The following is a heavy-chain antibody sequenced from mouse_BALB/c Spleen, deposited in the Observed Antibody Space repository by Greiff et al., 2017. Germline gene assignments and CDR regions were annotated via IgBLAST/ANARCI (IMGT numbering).Heavy chain of an antibody. CDR2: ISSGGST. D-gene: IGHD2-4*01. Sequence: EVQRVESGGGLVKPGGSLKLSCAASGFTFSSYAMSWVRQTPEKRLEWVASISSGGSTYYPDSVKGRFTISRDNARNILYLQMSSLRSEDTAMYYCARSAPYDYDVDYAMDYWGQGTSVTVSS. CDR3: ARSAPYDYDVDYAMDY. V-gene: IGHV5-6-5*01. CDR1: GFTFSSYA. J-gene: IGHJ4*01.